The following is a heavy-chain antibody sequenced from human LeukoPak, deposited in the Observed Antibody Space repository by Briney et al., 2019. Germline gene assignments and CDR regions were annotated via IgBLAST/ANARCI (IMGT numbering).Heavy chain of an antibody. Sequence: ASVKVSCKASGYTFIGYYMHWVRQAPGQGLEWMGWINPHSGGTNSEQNFQGRVTMSRDTSISTVYMELSRLGSDDTALYYCAREGVIGDGYNFFDYWGQGTLVTVSS. D-gene: IGHD5-24*01. J-gene: IGHJ4*02. V-gene: IGHV1-2*02. CDR1: GYTFIGYY. CDR2: INPHSGGT. CDR3: AREGVIGDGYNFFDY.